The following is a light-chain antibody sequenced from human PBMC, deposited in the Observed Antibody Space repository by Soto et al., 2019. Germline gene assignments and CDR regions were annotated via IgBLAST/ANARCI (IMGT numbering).Light chain of an antibody. CDR3: QQSFSSPPWT. CDR2: AAS. V-gene: IGKV1-39*01. CDR1: QNIKTY. J-gene: IGKJ1*01. Sequence: DIQMTQSPSSLSASVGDSVTITCRASQNIKTYLNWYQQKPGKAPNLLIYAASSLHSGVPSRFSGSGSGTDFTLTISSLXPEDFATYYCQQSFSSPPWTFGQGTKVDIK.